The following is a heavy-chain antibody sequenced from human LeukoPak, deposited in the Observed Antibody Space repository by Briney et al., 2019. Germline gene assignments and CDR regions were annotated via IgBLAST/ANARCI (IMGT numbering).Heavy chain of an antibody. J-gene: IGHJ4*02. CDR2: IYYSGST. CDR1: GGSVSSSSYY. D-gene: IGHD3-22*01. CDR3: ARRAPIYYDSSGYYYVFDY. Sequence: SETLSLTCTVSGGSVSSSSYYRGWIRQPPGKGLEWIGNIYYSGSTYYNPSLKSRVTISVDTSKNQFSLKLSSVTAADTAVYYCARRAPIYYDSSGYYYVFDYWGQGTLVTVSS. V-gene: IGHV4-39*01.